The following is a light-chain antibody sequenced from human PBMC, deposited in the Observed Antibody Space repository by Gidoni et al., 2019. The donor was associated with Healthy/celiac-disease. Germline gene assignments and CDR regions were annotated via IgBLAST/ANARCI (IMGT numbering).Light chain of an antibody. CDR2: DAS. Sequence: EIVLTQSPAPLSLSLGERATLSCRASQRVSSYLAWYQQKPGQAPRLLIYDASNRATGIPARCSGSGSGTDFTLTISSLEPEDFAVYYCQQRSNWPPITFGQGTRLEIK. V-gene: IGKV3-11*01. CDR3: QQRSNWPPIT. J-gene: IGKJ5*01. CDR1: QRVSSY.